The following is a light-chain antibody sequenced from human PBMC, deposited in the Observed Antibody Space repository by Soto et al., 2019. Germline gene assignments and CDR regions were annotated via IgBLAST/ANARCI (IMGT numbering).Light chain of an antibody. Sequence: SYGRTQPPSVSVAPGNTAKITCGGDKIGIKIVHWYKQRPGQSPVAVVFDATDRPAGIPDRISASRSGDKATLTISRVDAGDEADYYCQVWASTAEFFVFGSGTKVTVL. CDR1: KIGIKI. J-gene: IGLJ1*01. V-gene: IGLV3-21*03. CDR2: DAT. CDR3: QVWASTAEFFV.